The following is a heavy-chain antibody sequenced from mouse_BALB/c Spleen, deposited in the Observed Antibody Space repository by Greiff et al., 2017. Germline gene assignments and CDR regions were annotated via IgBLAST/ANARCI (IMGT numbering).Heavy chain of an antibody. CDR2: IRNKANGYTT. Sequence: EVQLVESGGGLVQPGGSLRLSCATSGFTFTDYYMSWVRQPPGKALEWLGFIRNKANGYTTEYSASVKGRFTISRDNSQSILYLQMNTLRAEDSATYYCARGNYYGSSLDYWGQGNTLTVSS. V-gene: IGHV7-3*02. J-gene: IGHJ2*01. D-gene: IGHD1-1*01. CDR3: ARGNYYGSSLDY. CDR1: GFTFTDYY.